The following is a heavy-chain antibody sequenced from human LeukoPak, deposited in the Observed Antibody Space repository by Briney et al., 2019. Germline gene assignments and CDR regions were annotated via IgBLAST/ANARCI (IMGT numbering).Heavy chain of an antibody. J-gene: IGHJ4*02. CDR2: IKPYESEK. V-gene: IGHV3-7*03. Sequence: QTGGSLRLSCAASGFTFSSYWMTWVRQAPGEGLEWVANIKPYESEKYYLDSVKGRFTISRDNAKNSVYLQMNSLRAEDTAVYYCARGRFSFDYWGQGTLVTVSS. CDR1: GFTFSSYW. CDR3: ARGRFSFDY.